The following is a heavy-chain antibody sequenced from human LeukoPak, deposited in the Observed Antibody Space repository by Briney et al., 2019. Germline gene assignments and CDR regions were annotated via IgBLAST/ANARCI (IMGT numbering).Heavy chain of an antibody. V-gene: IGHV3-21*01. D-gene: IGHD6-19*01. J-gene: IGHJ4*02. Sequence: GGSLRLSCTASGFTFSSYSMNWVRQAPGKGLEWVSSISSSETYIYYADSVKGRFTISRDNAKNSLYLQMNSLRGEDTAVYYCARDRRDSSGWTPFDYWGQGTLVTVSS. CDR1: GFTFSSYS. CDR2: ISSSETYI. CDR3: ARDRRDSSGWTPFDY.